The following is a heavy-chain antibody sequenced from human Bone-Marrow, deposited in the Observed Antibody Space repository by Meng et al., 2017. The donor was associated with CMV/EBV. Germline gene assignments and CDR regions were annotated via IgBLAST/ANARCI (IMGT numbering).Heavy chain of an antibody. CDR3: ARHINFWSAYYYYGLDV. D-gene: IGHD3-3*01. Sequence: GSLRLSCSVSAGSISSTSYYWGWIRQPPGKGLEWIGAISYSGSTYYNPSLKSRVTISVDTSKNQFFLKLSSMTAADTAVYYCARHINFWSAYYYYGLDVWGQGTTVTVSS. CDR2: ISYSGST. CDR1: AGSISSTSYY. V-gene: IGHV4-39*01. J-gene: IGHJ6*02.